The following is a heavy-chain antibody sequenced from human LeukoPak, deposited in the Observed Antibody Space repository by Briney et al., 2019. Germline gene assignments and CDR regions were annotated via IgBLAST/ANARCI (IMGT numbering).Heavy chain of an antibody. CDR2: ICYSGST. V-gene: IGHV4-59*01. Sequence: SETLSLTCTVSGGSISSYYWSWIRQPPGKGLEWIGYICYSGSTNYNPSLKSRVTISVGTSKNQFSLKLSSVTAADTAVYYCARYYYGSGSYSNHFDYWGQGTLVTVSS. D-gene: IGHD3-10*01. CDR3: ARYYYGSGSYSNHFDY. J-gene: IGHJ4*02. CDR1: GGSISSYY.